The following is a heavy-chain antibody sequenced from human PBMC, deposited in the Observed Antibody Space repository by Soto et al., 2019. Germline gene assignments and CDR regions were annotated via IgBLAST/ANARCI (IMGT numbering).Heavy chain of an antibody. V-gene: IGHV4-30-4*01. CDR2: IYYSGST. Sequence: SETLSLTCTVSGDSIRSGNHYWSWIRQPPGKGLEWIGYIYYSGSTYYSPSLKSRVTISVDTSKNQFSLKLNSVTAADTAVYYCARAGYSGYDLTFDYWGQGTLVTVSS. CDR1: GDSIRSGNHY. J-gene: IGHJ4*02. CDR3: ARAGYSGYDLTFDY. D-gene: IGHD5-12*01.